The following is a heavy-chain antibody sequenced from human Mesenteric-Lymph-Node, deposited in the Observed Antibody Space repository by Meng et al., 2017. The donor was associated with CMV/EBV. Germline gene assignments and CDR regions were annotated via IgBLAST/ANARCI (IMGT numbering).Heavy chain of an antibody. CDR1: GGSVSSDSYY. V-gene: IGHV4-61*01. Sequence: GSLRLSCTVSGGSVSSDSYYWSWIRQPPGKGLEWIGYIYYSGSTNYNPSLKSRVTISVDTSKNQFSLKLSSVTAADTAVYYCARGDCSSTSCRRYRDDYYYYGMDVWGQGTTVTVSS. D-gene: IGHD2-2*01. CDR3: ARGDCSSTSCRRYRDDYYYYGMDV. CDR2: IYYSGST. J-gene: IGHJ6*02.